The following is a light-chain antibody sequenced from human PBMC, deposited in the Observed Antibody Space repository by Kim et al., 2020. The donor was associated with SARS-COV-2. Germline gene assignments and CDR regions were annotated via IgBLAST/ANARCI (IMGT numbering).Light chain of an antibody. V-gene: IGKV3-11*01. J-gene: IGKJ4*01. Sequence: PGDSATLACRASQNIDTYLACYQQRPGQAPRLLVYDASNRATGVPDRFSGSGSGTDFTLTISSLEPEDFSIYYCQQRNSWPPAVTFGGGTKVDIK. CDR3: QQRNSWPPAVT. CDR2: DAS. CDR1: QNIDTY.